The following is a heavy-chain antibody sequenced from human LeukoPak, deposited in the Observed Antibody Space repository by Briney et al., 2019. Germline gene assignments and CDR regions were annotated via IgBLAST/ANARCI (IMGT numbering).Heavy chain of an antibody. Sequence: GGSLRLSCAASGLTGSHNYVSWVRQAPGKGLEWVSGINWNGGSTGYADSVKGRFTISRDNAKNSLYLQMNSLRAEDTALYHCARSSSMDGDAFDIWGQGTMVTVSS. V-gene: IGHV3-20*01. CDR3: ARSSSMDGDAFDI. J-gene: IGHJ3*02. CDR2: INWNGGST. D-gene: IGHD6-6*01. CDR1: GLTGSHNY.